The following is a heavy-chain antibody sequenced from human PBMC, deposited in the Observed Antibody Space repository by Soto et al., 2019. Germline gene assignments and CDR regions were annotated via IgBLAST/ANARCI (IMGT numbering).Heavy chain of an antibody. V-gene: IGHV3-53*01. CDR2: IYSGGYT. D-gene: IGHD2-2*01. J-gene: IGHJ4*02. CDR1: GFTVSNNY. CDR3: AAQPGGGGY. Sequence: EVQLVESGGGLIQPGGSLRLSCAVSGFTVSNNYMSWVRQAPGKGLEGVSVIYSGGYTAYGDSVKGRFTISRDNSKNTLYLKRKSLRAQAPPVFYGAAQPGGGGYWGQGTLVTVSS.